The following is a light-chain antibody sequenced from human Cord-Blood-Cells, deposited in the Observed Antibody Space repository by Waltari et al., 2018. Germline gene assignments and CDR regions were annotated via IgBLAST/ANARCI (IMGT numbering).Light chain of an antibody. CDR2: KTS. V-gene: IGKV1-5*03. Sequence: DIQMTQSPSTLSASVGDRATITCRASQSISSWLAGYQQKPGKAPKILIDKTSSLESGVPSRLSGSGSGTEFTLTISSLQPDDFATYYCQQYNSYWTFGQGTKVEIK. J-gene: IGKJ1*01. CDR1: QSISSW. CDR3: QQYNSYWT.